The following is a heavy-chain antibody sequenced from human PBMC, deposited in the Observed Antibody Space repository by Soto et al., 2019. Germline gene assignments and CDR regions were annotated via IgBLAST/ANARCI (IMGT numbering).Heavy chain of an antibody. V-gene: IGHV3-9*01. CDR3: AKDARAVAGLGVYYLDF. Sequence: EVQLVESGGDLVQPGRSLRLSCTASGFTFGEYAMHWVRQVPGKGLEWVSIITWNSGGIDYADSVKGRFTTPRDKAKNSMYLQMNSLRAEDTSFYFCAKDARAVAGLGVYYLDFWGKGTLFTVPS. D-gene: IGHD6-19*01. CDR2: ITWNSGGI. J-gene: IGHJ4*02. CDR1: GFTFGEYA.